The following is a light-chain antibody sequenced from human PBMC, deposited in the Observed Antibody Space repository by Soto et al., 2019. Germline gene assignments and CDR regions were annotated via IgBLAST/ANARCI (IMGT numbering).Light chain of an antibody. J-gene: IGKJ4*01. Sequence: EIVMTQSPATLSVSPGEGATLSCRASQGIGVTLAWYQQKPGQNPRLLIYNAFTRATGVPARFSGSGSGTDFTLTINSLQSEDFAVYYCQQYYDWPSLTFGGGTKVDIK. CDR3: QQYYDWPSLT. V-gene: IGKV3-15*01. CDR2: NAF. CDR1: QGIGVT.